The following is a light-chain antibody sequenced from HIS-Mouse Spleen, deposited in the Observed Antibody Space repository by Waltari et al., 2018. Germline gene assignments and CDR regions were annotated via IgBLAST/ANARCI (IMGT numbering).Light chain of an antibody. J-gene: IGKJ2*01. V-gene: IGKV2-28*01. CDR2: LGS. CDR1: QSLLHSNGYNY. Sequence: DIVMTQSPLSLPVTPGEPASISCRSSQSLLHSNGYNYLDWYLQKPWQSPQLLIYLGSNRASGVPDRFSGSGSGTDFTLKISRVEAEDVGVYYCMQALQTPYTFGHWTKLEIK. CDR3: MQALQTPYT.